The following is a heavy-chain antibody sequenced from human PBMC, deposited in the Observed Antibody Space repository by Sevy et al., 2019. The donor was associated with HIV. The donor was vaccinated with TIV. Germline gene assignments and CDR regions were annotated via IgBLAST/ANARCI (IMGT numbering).Heavy chain of an antibody. CDR1: GFTFSNAW. Sequence: GGSLRLSCAASGFTFSNAWMSWVRQAPGKGLEWVGRIKTKTGGGTRDYAAPVKGRFTILRDDSRNTLYLQINSLKTEDTAVYYCTRDTVTTYYWGQGTLVTVSS. V-gene: IGHV3-15*01. CDR2: IKTKTGGGTR. D-gene: IGHD4-17*01. J-gene: IGHJ4*02. CDR3: TRDTVTTYY.